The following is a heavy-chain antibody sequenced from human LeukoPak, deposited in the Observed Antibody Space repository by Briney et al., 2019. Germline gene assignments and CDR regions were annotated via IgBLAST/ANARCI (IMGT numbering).Heavy chain of an antibody. D-gene: IGHD3-10*02. J-gene: IGHJ4*02. CDR1: GYIFTSYY. CDR2: INPNTGST. Sequence: ASVKVSCKASGYIFTSYYMHWVRQAPGQGLEWMGWINPNTGSTNFAQKFQGRVAMMRATSITTFYMELNSLRSDDTAVYYCVRSVSISPMFDYWGQGTLIPVSS. CDR3: VRSVSISPMFDY. V-gene: IGHV1-2*02.